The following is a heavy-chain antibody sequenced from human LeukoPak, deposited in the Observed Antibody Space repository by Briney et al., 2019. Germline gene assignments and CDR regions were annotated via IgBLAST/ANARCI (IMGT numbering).Heavy chain of an antibody. CDR2: ISGSGGRT. J-gene: IGHJ2*01. D-gene: IGHD2-15*01. CDR1: GFTFSGYA. CDR3: AKDRGGDIWSFDL. Sequence: GGSLRLSCAGSGFTFSGYAMSWVRQAPGKGLEWVSAISGSGGRTNHADSVKGRFTISRDNSKSTLFLQLNSLRADDTAVYYCAKDRGGDIWSFDLWGRGTLVTVSS. V-gene: IGHV3-23*01.